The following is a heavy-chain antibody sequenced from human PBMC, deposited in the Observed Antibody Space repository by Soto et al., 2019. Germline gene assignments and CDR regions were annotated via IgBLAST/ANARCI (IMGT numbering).Heavy chain of an antibody. Sequence: SSETLSLTCTVSGGSISSYYWSWIRQPAGKGLEWIGRIYTSGSTNYNPSLKSRVTMSLDTSKTLFSLRLTAVTAADTALYYCARGNCSSPNCYSFSGYYGMDVWGQGTTVTVSS. CDR2: IYTSGST. J-gene: IGHJ6*02. CDR3: ARGNCSSPNCYSFSGYYGMDV. V-gene: IGHV4-4*07. CDR1: GGSISSYY. D-gene: IGHD2-2*01.